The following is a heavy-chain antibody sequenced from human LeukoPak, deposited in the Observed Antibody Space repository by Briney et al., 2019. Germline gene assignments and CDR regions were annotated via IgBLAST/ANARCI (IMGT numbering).Heavy chain of an antibody. V-gene: IGHV3-30*02. J-gene: IGHJ6*03. D-gene: IGHD3-22*01. Sequence: GGSLRLSCAASGFTFSSYDIHWVRQAPGKGLEGVAFIRYDRSNKYYAYSVRGRFTISRDNSKNTLYLQMNSLRAEDTAVYYCAKDGGGYYPSYYYYMDVWGKGTTVTISS. CDR3: AKDGGGYYPSYYYYMDV. CDR2: IRYDRSNK. CDR1: GFTFSSYD.